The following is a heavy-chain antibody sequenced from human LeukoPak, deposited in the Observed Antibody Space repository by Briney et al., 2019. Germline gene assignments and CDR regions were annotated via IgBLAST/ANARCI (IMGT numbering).Heavy chain of an antibody. CDR3: ASPGYSSTTDAFDI. J-gene: IGHJ3*02. V-gene: IGHV7-4-1*02. D-gene: IGHD6-13*01. CDR2: INTNTGNP. Sequence: ASVKVSCKASGYTFTSYAMNWVRQAPGQGLEWMGWINTNTGNPTYAQGFTGRFVFSLDTSVSTAYLQISGLKAEDTAVYYCASPGYSSTTDAFDIWGQGTMVTVSS. CDR1: GYTFTSYA.